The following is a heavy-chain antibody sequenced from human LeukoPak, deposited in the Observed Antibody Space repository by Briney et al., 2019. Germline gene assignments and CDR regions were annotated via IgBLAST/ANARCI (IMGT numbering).Heavy chain of an antibody. CDR3: TTVPLRYFGWLLFGGGDGNDY. V-gene: IGHV3-15*01. D-gene: IGHD3-9*01. CDR1: GFTVRSSY. Sequence: GGSLRLSCAASGFTVRSSYMSWVRQAPGKGLEWVGRIKSKTDGGTTDYAAPVKGRFTISRDDSKNTLYLQMNSLKTEDTAVYYCTTVPLRYFGWLLFGGGDGNDYWGQGTLVTVSS. J-gene: IGHJ4*02. CDR2: IKSKTDGGTT.